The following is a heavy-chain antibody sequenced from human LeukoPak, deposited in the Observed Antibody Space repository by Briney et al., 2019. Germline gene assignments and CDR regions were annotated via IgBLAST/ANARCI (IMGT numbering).Heavy chain of an antibody. J-gene: IGHJ4*02. CDR2: INPNSGGT. CDR3: AREGVEMATIHY. V-gene: IGHV1-2*02. Sequence: ASVKVSCKASGYTFTGYYMHWVRQAPGQGLEWMRWINPNSGGTNYAQKFQGRVTMTRDTSISTAYMELSRLRSDDTAVYYCAREGVEMATIHYWGQGTLVTVSS. CDR1: GYTFTGYY. D-gene: IGHD5-12*01.